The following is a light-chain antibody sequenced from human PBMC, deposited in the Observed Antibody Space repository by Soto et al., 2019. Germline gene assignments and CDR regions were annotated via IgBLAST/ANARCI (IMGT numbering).Light chain of an antibody. CDR1: SSDVGGYND. V-gene: IGLV2-14*01. CDR3: FSYTSSSTYV. Sequence: QSVQTQPASVSGSPGQSITMSCTGTSSDVGGYNDVSWYQQHPGKAPKLMIYDVSNRPSGVSNRFSGSKSGNTASLTISGLQAEDEADYYCFSYTSSSTYVFGTGTKVTVL. J-gene: IGLJ1*01. CDR2: DVS.